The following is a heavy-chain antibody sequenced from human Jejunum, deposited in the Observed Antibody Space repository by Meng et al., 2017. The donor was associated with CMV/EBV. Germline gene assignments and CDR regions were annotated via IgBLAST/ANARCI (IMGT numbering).Heavy chain of an antibody. CDR3: ARDGLNERYFDY. CDR2: INTNTGNP. CDR1: GYTFTSNN. Sequence: SCKASGYTFTSNNLIWVRQAPGQGPEWMGWINTNTGNPTYARDFTGRFVFSSDTSVSTPYLQISSLKAEDTAVYYCARDGLNERYFDYWGQGTLVTVSS. J-gene: IGHJ4*02. V-gene: IGHV7-4-1*02.